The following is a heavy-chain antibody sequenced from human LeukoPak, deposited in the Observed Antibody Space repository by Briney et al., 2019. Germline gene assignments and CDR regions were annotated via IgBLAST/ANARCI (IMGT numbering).Heavy chain of an antibody. V-gene: IGHV3-30*02. CDR2: IQYDGSNK. Sequence: GGSLRLSCAASGFTFSDYGMHWVRQAPGKGLEWVAFIQYDGSNKYYADSVKGRFTISRDNAKNSLYLQMNSLRAEDTAVYYCARDSSNILRFLEWSPDYWGQGTLVTVSS. D-gene: IGHD3-3*01. CDR1: GFTFSDYG. CDR3: ARDSSNILRFLEWSPDY. J-gene: IGHJ4*02.